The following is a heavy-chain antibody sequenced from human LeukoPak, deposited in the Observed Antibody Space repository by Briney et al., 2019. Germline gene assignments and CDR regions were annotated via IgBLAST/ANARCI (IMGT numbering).Heavy chain of an antibody. Sequence: GGSLRLSCAASGFTFSSYVMTWVRQAPGKGLXXXXTISGNGDNTHYADSVKGRFTISRDNSKNTLFLQMDSLRAEDTAVYYCAKDSGYDYVSAFDIWGQGTMVSVSS. CDR2: ISGNGDNT. D-gene: IGHD5-12*01. J-gene: IGHJ3*02. CDR1: GFTFSSYV. CDR3: AKDSGYDYVSAFDI. V-gene: IGHV3-23*01.